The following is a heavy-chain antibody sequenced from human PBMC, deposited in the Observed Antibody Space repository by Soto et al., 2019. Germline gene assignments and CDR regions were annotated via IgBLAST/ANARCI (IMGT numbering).Heavy chain of an antibody. CDR2: IYTSGST. D-gene: IGHD3-3*01. Sequence: QVQLQESGPGLVKPSETLSLTCTVSGGSISSYYWSWIRQPAGKGLEWIGRIYTSGSTNYNPSLKSRVTMSVDTSKNQFSLKLSSVTAADTAVYYCARDPYDFWSGYLYDRSPCYYYGMDVWGQGTTVTVSS. CDR3: ARDPYDFWSGYLYDRSPCYYYGMDV. V-gene: IGHV4-4*07. CDR1: GGSISSYY. J-gene: IGHJ6*02.